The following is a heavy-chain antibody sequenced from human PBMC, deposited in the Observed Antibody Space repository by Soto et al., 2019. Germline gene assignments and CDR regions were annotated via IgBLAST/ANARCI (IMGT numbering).Heavy chain of an antibody. CDR3: AKGAYYDFWSGYFS. CDR1: GFTFSSYA. Sequence: PGGSLILSCAASGFTFSSYAMSWVRQAPGKGLEWVSAISGSGGSTYYADSVKGRFTISRDNSKNTLYLQMNSLRAEDTAVYYCAKGAYYDFWSGYFSWGQGTLVTVSS. D-gene: IGHD3-3*01. J-gene: IGHJ4*02. CDR2: ISGSGGST. V-gene: IGHV3-23*01.